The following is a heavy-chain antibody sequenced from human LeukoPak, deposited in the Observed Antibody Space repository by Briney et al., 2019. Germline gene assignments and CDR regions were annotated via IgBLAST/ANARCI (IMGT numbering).Heavy chain of an antibody. Sequence: GGSLRLSCAASGFTFSSYYMHWVRQAPGKGLVWVPRLDGDGSTTKYADSAKGRFTISRDNARNMLYLQMNSLGAEDTAVYYCARGIYGDSVAFDHWGQGTLVTVSS. CDR2: LDGDGSTT. CDR1: GFTFSSYY. V-gene: IGHV3-74*03. D-gene: IGHD4-17*01. CDR3: ARGIYGDSVAFDH. J-gene: IGHJ4*02.